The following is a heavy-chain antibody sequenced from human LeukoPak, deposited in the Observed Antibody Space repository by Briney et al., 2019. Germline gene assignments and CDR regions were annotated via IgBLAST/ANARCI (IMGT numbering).Heavy chain of an antibody. CDR1: GFTFDDYA. D-gene: IGHD3-3*01. CDR2: ISWNSGSI. V-gene: IGHV3-9*01. J-gene: IGHJ4*02. Sequence: GGSLRISCAASGFTFDDYAMHWVRQAPGKGLEWVSGISWNSGSIGYADSVKGRSTISRDNAKNSLYLQMNSLRAEDTALYYCAIPLLTSWGQGTLVTVSS. CDR3: AIPLLTS.